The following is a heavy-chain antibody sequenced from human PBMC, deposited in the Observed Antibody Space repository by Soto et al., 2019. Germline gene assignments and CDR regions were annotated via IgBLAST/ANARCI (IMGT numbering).Heavy chain of an antibody. CDR3: AKQLRGSGWYPLDS. V-gene: IGHV3-30*18. Sequence: GGSRRLSCTASGFSLSSSDMHWVRQAPGKGLEWLAVSSFDGTQQFYGDSVKGRFTVSRDNSNNTLYLEMNSLRTEDMAVYYCAKQLRGSGWYPLDSGGQGTPFTVS. CDR2: SSFDGTQQ. CDR1: GFSLSSSD. J-gene: IGHJ4*02. D-gene: IGHD6-19*01.